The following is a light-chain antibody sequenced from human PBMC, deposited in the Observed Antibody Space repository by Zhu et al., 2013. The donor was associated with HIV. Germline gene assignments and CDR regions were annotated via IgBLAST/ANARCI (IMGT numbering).Light chain of an antibody. Sequence: EIVLTQSLGTLSLSPGERATLSCRASQIVASNYVAWYQQKPGQAPRLLIYGASARATGIPDRFSGSGSGTDFTLTISRLEPEDFAVYYCQQYGNSPLTFGQGTKVEVK. CDR3: QQYGNSPLT. J-gene: IGKJ1*01. V-gene: IGKV3-20*01. CDR2: GAS. CDR1: QIVASNY.